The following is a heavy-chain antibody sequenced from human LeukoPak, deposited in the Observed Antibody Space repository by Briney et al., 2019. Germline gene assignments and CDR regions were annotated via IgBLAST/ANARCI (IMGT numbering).Heavy chain of an antibody. CDR3: ASHRRSHGSEY. CDR1: GYSISNGYN. CDR2: VYYSGST. Sequence: KPSETLSLTCTVSGYSISNGYNWGWVRQPPGKGLEWIGYVYYSGSTDYSPSLKSRLTISADTSKNQFSLKLSSVTAADTAVYYCASHRRSHGSEYWGQGTLVTVSS. V-gene: IGHV4-61*01. D-gene: IGHD3-10*01. J-gene: IGHJ4*02.